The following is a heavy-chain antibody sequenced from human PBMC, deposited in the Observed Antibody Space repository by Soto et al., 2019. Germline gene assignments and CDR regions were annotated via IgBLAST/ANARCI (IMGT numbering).Heavy chain of an antibody. Sequence: ASVKVSCKASGYTFTKFHIHWVRQAPGQGLEWMGMIDPSGGVTRDAQRFQGRITMTSDTSTSSVYMELRGLTSEDTAVYYCARDVLGHDNYETIGYYFDHWGPGTLVTAPQ. CDR2: IDPSGGVT. CDR1: GYTFTKFH. CDR3: ARDVLGHDNYETIGYYFDH. J-gene: IGHJ4*02. D-gene: IGHD3-22*01. V-gene: IGHV1-46*01.